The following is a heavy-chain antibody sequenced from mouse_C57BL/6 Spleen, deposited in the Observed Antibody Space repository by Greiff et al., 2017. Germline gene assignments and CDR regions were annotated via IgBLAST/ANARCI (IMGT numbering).Heavy chain of an antibody. CDR1: GYTFTSYW. J-gene: IGHJ1*03. CDR2: IHPNSGST. CDR3: ARLTTVVGFDV. D-gene: IGHD1-1*01. Sequence: QVQLQQPGAELVKPGASVKLSCKASGYTFTSYWMHWVKQRPGQGLEWIGMIHPNSGSTNYNEKFKSKATLTVDKSSSTAYMQLSSLTSEDSAVYYCARLTTVVGFDVWGTGTTVTVSS. V-gene: IGHV1-64*01.